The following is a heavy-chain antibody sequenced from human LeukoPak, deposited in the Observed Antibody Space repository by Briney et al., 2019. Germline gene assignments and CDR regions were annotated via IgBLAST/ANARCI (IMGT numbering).Heavy chain of an antibody. Sequence: SETLSLTCTVSGGSISSGGYYWSWIRQHPGKGLEWIGYIYYSGSTYYNPSLKSRVTISVDTSKNQFSLKLSSVTAADTAVYYCARNYDILTGFYFDYWGQGTLVTVSS. CDR2: IYYSGST. CDR3: ARNYDILTGFYFDY. D-gene: IGHD3-9*01. J-gene: IGHJ4*02. CDR1: GGSISSGGYY. V-gene: IGHV4-31*03.